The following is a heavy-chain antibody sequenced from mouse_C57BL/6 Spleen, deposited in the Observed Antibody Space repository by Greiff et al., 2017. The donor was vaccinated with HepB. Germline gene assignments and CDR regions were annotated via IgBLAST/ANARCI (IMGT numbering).Heavy chain of an antibody. CDR3: ARGERRLPDY. V-gene: IGHV1-55*01. CDR1: GYTFTSYW. J-gene: IGHJ2*01. CDR2: IYPGSGST. D-gene: IGHD3-2*02. Sequence: QVQLQQPGAELVKPGASVKMSCKASGYTFTSYWITWVKQRPGQGLEWIGDIYPGSGSTNYNEKFKRKATMTVDTSSSTAYMQLSSLTSEDAAVYYCARGERRLPDYWGQGTTLTVSS.